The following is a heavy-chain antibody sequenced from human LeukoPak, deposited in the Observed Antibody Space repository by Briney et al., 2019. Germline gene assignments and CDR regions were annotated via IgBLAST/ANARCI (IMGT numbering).Heavy chain of an antibody. D-gene: IGHD5-18*01. CDR1: GGSISSYY. CDR2: IYYSGST. Sequence: SETLSLTCTVSGGSISSYYWSWIRQPPGKGLEWIGYIYYSGSTNYNPSLKSRVTISVDTSKNQFSLKLSSVTAADTAVYYCARQIQLWLRFDYWGQGTLVTVSS. CDR3: ARQIQLWLRFDY. J-gene: IGHJ4*02. V-gene: IGHV4-59*08.